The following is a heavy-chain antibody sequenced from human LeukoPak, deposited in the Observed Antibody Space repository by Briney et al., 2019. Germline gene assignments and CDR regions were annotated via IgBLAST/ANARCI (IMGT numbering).Heavy chain of an antibody. CDR3: AREVQPWSEFDY. CDR2: IYYSGST. J-gene: IGHJ4*02. V-gene: IGHV4-39*02. CDR1: GGSISSSNYY. Sequence: SETLSLTCTVSGGSISSSNYYWGWIRQPPGKGLEWIGSIYYSGSTYYNPSLKSRVTLSVDTSKNQFSLKLSSVTAADTAVYYCAREVQPWSEFDYWGQGTLVTVSS. D-gene: IGHD5-18*01.